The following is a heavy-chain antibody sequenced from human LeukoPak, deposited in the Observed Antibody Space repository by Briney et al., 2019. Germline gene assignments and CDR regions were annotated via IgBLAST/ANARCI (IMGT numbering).Heavy chain of an antibody. Sequence: GGSLRLSCAASGFTFSSYWMHWVRQAPGKGLVWVSRINSDGSSTSYADSVKGRFTISRDNAKNTLYLQMNSLRAEDTAVYYCAREGRELYDFWSGYHYYLDYWGQGTLVTVSS. CDR2: INSDGSST. CDR1: GFTFSSYW. V-gene: IGHV3-74*01. D-gene: IGHD3-3*01. CDR3: AREGRELYDFWSGYHYYLDY. J-gene: IGHJ4*02.